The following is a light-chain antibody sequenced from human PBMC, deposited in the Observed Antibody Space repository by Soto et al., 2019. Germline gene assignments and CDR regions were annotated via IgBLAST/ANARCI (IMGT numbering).Light chain of an antibody. CDR2: AAS. CDR1: QGIRNY. Sequence: DIQMTQSPSSLSASVGDRVTITCLASQGIRNYLAWYQHKPGKVPKLLIYAASTLQSGVPSRFSGSGSGTDFTLTISSLQPEDVATYYCQKYNSAPRTFGQGTKVEIK. V-gene: IGKV1-27*01. CDR3: QKYNSAPRT. J-gene: IGKJ1*01.